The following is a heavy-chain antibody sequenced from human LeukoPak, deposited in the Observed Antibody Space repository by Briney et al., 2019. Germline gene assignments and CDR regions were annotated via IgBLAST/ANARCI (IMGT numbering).Heavy chain of an antibody. CDR3: ARHDYSASSGSRAY. D-gene: IGHD3-22*01. Sequence: SETLSLTCTVSGGSISSSYYWGWIRQPPGKGLEWIGSIYDSGNTYHNPSLKSRVTISVDTSKNQFSLKLSSVTAADTAVYYCARHDYSASSGSRAYWGQGILVFVSS. V-gene: IGHV4-39*01. CDR2: IYDSGNT. J-gene: IGHJ4*02. CDR1: GGSISSSYY.